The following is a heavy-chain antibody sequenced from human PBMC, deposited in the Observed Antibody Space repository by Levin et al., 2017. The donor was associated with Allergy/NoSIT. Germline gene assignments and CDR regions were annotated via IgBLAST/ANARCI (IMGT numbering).Heavy chain of an antibody. D-gene: IGHD2-2*01. J-gene: IGHJ3*02. CDR2: IRSKAYGGTT. V-gene: IGHV3-49*03. Sequence: TGGSLRLSCTASGFTFGDYAMSWFRQAPGKGLEWVGFIRSKAYGGTTEYAASVKGRFTISRDDSKSIAYLQMNSLKTEDTAVYYCTIGPYCSSTSCPWLIATDAFDIWGQGTMVTVSS. CDR3: TIGPYCSSTSCPWLIATDAFDI. CDR1: GFTFGDYA.